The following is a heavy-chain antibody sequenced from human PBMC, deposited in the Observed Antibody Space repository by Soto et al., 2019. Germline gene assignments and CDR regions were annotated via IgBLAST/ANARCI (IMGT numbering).Heavy chain of an antibody. D-gene: IGHD6-19*01. CDR3: ARGGGIAVAGSGYYFDY. CDR2: INHSGST. Sequence: SETLSLTCAVYGGSFSGYYWSWIRQPPGKGLEWIGEINHSGSTNYNPSLKSRVTMSVDTSKNQFSLKLSSVTAADTAVYYCARGGGIAVAGSGYYFDYWGQGTLVTVSS. V-gene: IGHV4-34*01. CDR1: GGSFSGYY. J-gene: IGHJ4*02.